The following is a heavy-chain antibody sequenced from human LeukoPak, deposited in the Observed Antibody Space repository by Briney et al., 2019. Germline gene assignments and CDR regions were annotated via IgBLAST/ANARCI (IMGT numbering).Heavy chain of an antibody. CDR2: INPNSGGT. Sequence: ASVKVSCTASGYTFTVNYMHWVRHAHAQGLEWMGWINPNSGGTSYAQKFQGWVTMTRDTSISTAYMELSRLRSDDTAVYYCARRTRTGGAFDIWGQGTMVTVS. J-gene: IGHJ3*02. CDR1: GYTFTVNY. CDR3: ARRTRTGGAFDI. V-gene: IGHV1-2*04.